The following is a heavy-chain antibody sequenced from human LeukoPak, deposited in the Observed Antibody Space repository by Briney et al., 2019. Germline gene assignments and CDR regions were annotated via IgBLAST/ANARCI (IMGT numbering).Heavy chain of an antibody. D-gene: IGHD6-13*01. CDR2: IYHSGST. J-gene: IGHJ6*04. V-gene: IGHV4-4*02. CDR3: ASPGYSSSWYRPYYYYGMDV. Sequence: PSETLSLTCAVSGGSISSSNWWSWVRQPPGKGLEWIGEIYHSGSTNCNPSLKSRVTISVDKSKNQFSLKLSSVTAADTAVYYCASPGYSSSWYRPYYYYGMDVWGKGTTVTVSS. CDR1: GGSISSSNW.